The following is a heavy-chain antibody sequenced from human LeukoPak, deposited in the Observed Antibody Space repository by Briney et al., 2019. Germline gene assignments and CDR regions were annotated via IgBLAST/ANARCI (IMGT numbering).Heavy chain of an antibody. CDR3: AKRRLEDSGTYGGGFDF. Sequence: GGSLRLSCEASGFTFNNFDMYWVRQAPGKGPEWVAVMSRDVSHKYYADFVKGRFTISRDNSKNTLHLQMDTLTTEDTAVYYCAKRRLEDSGTYGGGFDFWGQGTMVTVSS. J-gene: IGHJ3*01. CDR1: GFTFNNFD. V-gene: IGHV3-30*19. CDR2: MSRDVSHK. D-gene: IGHD4-23*01.